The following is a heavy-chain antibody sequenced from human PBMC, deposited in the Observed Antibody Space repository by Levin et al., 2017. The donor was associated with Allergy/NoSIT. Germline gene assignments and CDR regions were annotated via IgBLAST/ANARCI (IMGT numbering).Heavy chain of an antibody. J-gene: IGHJ4*02. V-gene: IGHV3-9*01. CDR2: ISWNSGSI. CDR1: GFTFDDYA. Sequence: SLKISCAASGFTFDDYAMHWVRQAPGKGLEWVSGISWNSGSIGYADSVKGRFTISRDNAKNSLYLQMNSLRAEDTALYYCAKWDGLTMVRGGVFDYWGQGTLVTVSS. CDR3: AKWDGLTMVRGGVFDY. D-gene: IGHD3-10*01.